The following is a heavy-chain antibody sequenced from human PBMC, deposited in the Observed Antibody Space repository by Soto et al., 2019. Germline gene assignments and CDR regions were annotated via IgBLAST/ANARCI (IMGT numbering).Heavy chain of an antibody. CDR3: VRAVSSRYCSGGSCNDYYYGMDV. CDR1: GGCISSGGCS. V-gene: IGHV4-30-2*01. D-gene: IGHD2-15*01. Sequence: SETLSLTGAVSGGCISSGGCSWSWILQPPWTGLELIGYIYHSGITYYNPSLQGRVTISLERAKNQLSLKLSSVTAADTAVYYCVRAVSSRYCSGGSCNDYYYGMDVWGLGTTVTVSS. CDR2: IYHSGIT. J-gene: IGHJ6*02.